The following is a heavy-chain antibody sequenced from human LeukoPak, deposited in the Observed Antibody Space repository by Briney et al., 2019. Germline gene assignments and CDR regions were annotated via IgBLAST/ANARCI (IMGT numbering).Heavy chain of an antibody. CDR3: AREEYYYDSSGYYSSYYFDY. CDR1: GGSISSSSYY. J-gene: IGHJ4*02. V-gene: IGHV4-39*01. Sequence: SETLSLTCTVSGGSISSSSYYWGWIRQPPGKGLEWIGSIYYSGSTYYNPSLKSRVTISVDTSENQFSLKPSSVTAADTAVYYCAREEYYYDSSGYYSSYYFDYWGQGTLVTVSS. D-gene: IGHD3-22*01. CDR2: IYYSGST.